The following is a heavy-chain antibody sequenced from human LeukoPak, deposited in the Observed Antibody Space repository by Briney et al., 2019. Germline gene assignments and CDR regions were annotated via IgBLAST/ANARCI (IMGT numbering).Heavy chain of an antibody. CDR3: ARWPHCQDF. V-gene: IGHV3-7*03. CDR2: INKDGSEE. J-gene: IGHJ4*02. CDR1: GFTFSDFY. Sequence: GGSLRLSCAASGFTFSDFYMSWVRQAPGKGLEWVANINKDGSEEKCVDPVKGRFTISRDNAKNSLYLQMSSLRADDTAVYYCARWPHCQDFWGRGTRVTVSS.